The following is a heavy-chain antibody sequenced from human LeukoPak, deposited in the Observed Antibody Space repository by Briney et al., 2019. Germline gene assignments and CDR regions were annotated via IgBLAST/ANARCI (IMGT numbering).Heavy chain of an antibody. J-gene: IGHJ4*02. CDR1: GFTFSSYG. Sequence: GRSLRLSCAASGFTFSSYGMHWVRQAPGKGLEWVAVIWYDGSNKYYADSVKGRFTISRDNSKNTLYLQMNSLRAEDTAVYYCARSPPATKFRGLIIPELDYWGQGTLVTVSS. CDR3: ARSPPATKFRGLIIPELDY. V-gene: IGHV3-33*01. CDR2: IWYDGSNK. D-gene: IGHD3-10*01.